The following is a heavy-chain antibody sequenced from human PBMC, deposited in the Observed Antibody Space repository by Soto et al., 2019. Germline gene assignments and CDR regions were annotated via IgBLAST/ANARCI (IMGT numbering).Heavy chain of an antibody. Sequence: ASVKVSCKASGYTFTSYAMHWVRQAPGQRLEWMGWINAGNGNTKYSQKFQGRVTITRDTSASTAYMELSSLRSEDTAVYYCARAVQQLAPIDYWGQGTLVTVSS. D-gene: IGHD6-13*01. CDR3: ARAVQQLAPIDY. J-gene: IGHJ4*02. V-gene: IGHV1-3*01. CDR2: INAGNGNT. CDR1: GYTFTSYA.